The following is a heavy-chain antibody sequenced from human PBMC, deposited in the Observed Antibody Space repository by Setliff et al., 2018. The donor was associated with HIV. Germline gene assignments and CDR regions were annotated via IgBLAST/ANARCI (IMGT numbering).Heavy chain of an antibody. CDR3: ARVSSSGWGHAFDI. D-gene: IGHD6-19*01. Sequence: ASVKVSCKASGYTFTSYSISWVRQAPGQGLEWMGWISAYNGNTNYAQNLQGRVTVTTDTSTSTVYMELRSLRSDDTAVYYCARVSSSGWGHAFDIWGQGTMVTVS. V-gene: IGHV1-18*01. CDR1: GYTFTSYS. J-gene: IGHJ3*02. CDR2: ISAYNGNT.